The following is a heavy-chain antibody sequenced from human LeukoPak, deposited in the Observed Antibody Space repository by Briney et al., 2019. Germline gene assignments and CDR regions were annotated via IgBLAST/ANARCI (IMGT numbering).Heavy chain of an antibody. Sequence: GSLRLSCAASGFTFSTYSMNWVRQAPGKGLEWVSSISSSSDYIYYADSVKGRFTISRDNARDSLYLQMNSLRAEDTAVYYCARTPGERYCSGGSCYFHYYYMDVWGKGTTVTVSS. CDR1: GFTFSTYS. D-gene: IGHD2-15*01. CDR2: ISSSSDYI. V-gene: IGHV3-21*01. CDR3: ARTPGERYCSGGSCYFHYYYMDV. J-gene: IGHJ6*03.